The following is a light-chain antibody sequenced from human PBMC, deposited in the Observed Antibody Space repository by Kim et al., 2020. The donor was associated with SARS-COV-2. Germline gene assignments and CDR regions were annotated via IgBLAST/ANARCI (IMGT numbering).Light chain of an antibody. Sequence: GQSITSSCTGTSSDIGAYNYVSWYQQHPGKAPKLMIYDVTNRPSGVSNRFSGSKSGKTASLTISGLQAEDEGDYYCSSYTTSSTLVFGGGTQLTVL. CDR1: SSDIGAYNY. CDR3: SSYTTSSTLV. CDR2: DVT. V-gene: IGLV2-14*03. J-gene: IGLJ2*01.